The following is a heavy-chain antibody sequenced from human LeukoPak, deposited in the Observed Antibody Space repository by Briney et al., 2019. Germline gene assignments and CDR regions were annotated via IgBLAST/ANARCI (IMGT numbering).Heavy chain of an antibody. J-gene: IGHJ3*02. Sequence: GASVKVSCKASGYTFTGYYMHWVRQAPGQGLEWMGGINHNSGGTNYAQKFQGRVTMTRDTSISTAYMELSRLRSDDTAVYYCARVSCSSTSCPARDAFDIWGQGTMVTVSS. D-gene: IGHD2-2*01. CDR3: ARVSCSSTSCPARDAFDI. CDR2: INHNSGGT. CDR1: GYTFTGYY. V-gene: IGHV1-2*02.